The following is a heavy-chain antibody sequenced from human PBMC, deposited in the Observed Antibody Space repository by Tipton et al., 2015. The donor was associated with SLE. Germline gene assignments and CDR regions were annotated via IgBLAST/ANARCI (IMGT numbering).Heavy chain of an antibody. Sequence: TLSLTCTVSGGSLSSYYWSWIRQPAGKGLEWIGRINTSGTTEYNPSLESRVTMSIDTSNNQFSMKLTSVTAADRAVYYCARRYGGYALGFWSQGTLVTVSS. CDR1: GGSLSSYY. CDR3: ARRYGGYALGF. V-gene: IGHV4-4*07. D-gene: IGHD5-12*01. J-gene: IGHJ4*02. CDR2: INTSGTT.